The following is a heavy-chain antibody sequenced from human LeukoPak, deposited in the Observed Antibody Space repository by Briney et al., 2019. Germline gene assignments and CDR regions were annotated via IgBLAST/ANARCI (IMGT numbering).Heavy chain of an antibody. J-gene: IGHJ3*02. V-gene: IGHV1-2*02. CDR1: GYTFTGYY. CDR2: INPNSGGT. Sequence: ASVKVSCKASGYTFTGYYMHWVRQAPGQGLEWMGWINPNSGGTKYAQKLQGRVTVTRDTSINTVYMQLSNLTSDDTAVYYCARERIVVVTLSDAIDIWGQGTMVTVSS. D-gene: IGHD2-21*02. CDR3: ARERIVVVTLSDAIDI.